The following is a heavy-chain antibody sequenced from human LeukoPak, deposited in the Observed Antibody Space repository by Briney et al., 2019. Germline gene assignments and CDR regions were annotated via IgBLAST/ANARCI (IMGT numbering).Heavy chain of an antibody. J-gene: IGHJ3*02. CDR1: GFTFGDYA. Sequence: GGSLRLSCIASGFTFGDYAMSWVHQAPGKGLEWVGFIRSKAYGGTTEYAASVKSRFSISRDDSKSIAYLQMNSLRTEDTAVFYCTRDCSGGSCWGDAFDIWGQGTMVTVSS. V-gene: IGHV3-49*04. CDR3: TRDCSGGSCWGDAFDI. D-gene: IGHD2-15*01. CDR2: IRSKAYGGTT.